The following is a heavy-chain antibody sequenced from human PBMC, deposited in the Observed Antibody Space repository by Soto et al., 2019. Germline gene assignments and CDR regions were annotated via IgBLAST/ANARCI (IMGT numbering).Heavy chain of an antibody. Sequence: SGKVSCKASGGTFSSYAISWVRQAPGQGLEWMGGIIPIFGTANYSQKFQGRVTITTDKSASTAYMELSSLRSEDTAVYYCARDPSSIAAPSLGDYYYYGMDVWGQGTTVTVSS. J-gene: IGHJ6*02. D-gene: IGHD6-6*01. V-gene: IGHV1-69*05. CDR3: ARDPSSIAAPSLGDYYYYGMDV. CDR2: IIPIFGTA. CDR1: GGTFSSYA.